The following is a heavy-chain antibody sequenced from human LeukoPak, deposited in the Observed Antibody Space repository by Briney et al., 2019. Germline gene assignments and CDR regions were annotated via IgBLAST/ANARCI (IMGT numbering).Heavy chain of an antibody. V-gene: IGHV3-33*01. CDR2: IWYDGSNK. Sequence: GGSLRLSCSGSGFTCSNYGMHRDRQAPGKGLEWVAAIWYDGSNKYYGDSVKGRFTISRDNSKNTLYLQMNSLRAEDTAAYYWASAGYGDPHFDFWGQGTLVTVSS. CDR3: ASAGYGDPHFDF. D-gene: IGHD4-17*01. CDR1: GFTCSNYG. J-gene: IGHJ4*02.